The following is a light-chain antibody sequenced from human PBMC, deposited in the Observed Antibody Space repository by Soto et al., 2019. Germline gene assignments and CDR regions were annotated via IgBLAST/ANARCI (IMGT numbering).Light chain of an antibody. J-gene: IGKJ1*01. Sequence: ELVLTQSPGTLSLSPGDRATLSCRASQTVSSSYLAWYQQKPGQAPRLRIYVGSMRATGIPDRFSGSGSGTDFTLTISRLEPEDFAVYYCQQYGSSPWTFGQGTKVEIK. CDR3: QQYGSSPWT. CDR1: QTVSSSY. V-gene: IGKV3-20*01. CDR2: VGS.